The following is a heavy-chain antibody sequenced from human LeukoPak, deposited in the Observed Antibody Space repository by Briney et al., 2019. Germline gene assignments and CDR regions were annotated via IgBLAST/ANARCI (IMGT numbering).Heavy chain of an antibody. CDR2: INHSGST. J-gene: IGHJ3*02. CDR3: ARHAPSYCSSTSCPPDAFDI. D-gene: IGHD2-2*01. CDR1: GGSFSGYY. V-gene: IGHV4-34*01. Sequence: PSETLSLTCAVYGGSFSGYYWSWIRQPPGKGLEWIGEINHSGSTNYNPSLKSRVTISVDTSKNQFSLKLSSVTAADTAVYYCARHAPSYCSSTSCPPDAFDIWGQGTMVTVSS.